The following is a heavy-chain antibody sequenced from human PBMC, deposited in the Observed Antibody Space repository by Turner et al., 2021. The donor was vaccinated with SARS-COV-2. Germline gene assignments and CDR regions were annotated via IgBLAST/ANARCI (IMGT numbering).Heavy chain of an antibody. CDR3: ARVGSSLGSRLNMGRPAITPKRSGIDF. Sequence: QVQLQQWGAGLLKPSETLSLTCAVYGGSFSTHFWTWIRQPPGKVLEWIVEIDHSGLTKYKTSLESRVTISVDTPKKQFSLSLSSVTAADTAVYYCARVGSSLGSRLNMGRPAITPKRSGIDFWGQGSLVTVSS. CDR1: GGSFSTHF. D-gene: IGHD3-10*01. V-gene: IGHV4-34*02. CDR2: IDHSGLT. J-gene: IGHJ4*02.